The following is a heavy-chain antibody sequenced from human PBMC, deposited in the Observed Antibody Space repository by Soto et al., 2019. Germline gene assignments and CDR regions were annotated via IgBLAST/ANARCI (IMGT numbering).Heavy chain of an antibody. Sequence: QITLKESGPTLVKPTQTLTLTRTFSGFSLNTHGVGVGWVRQPAGKALEWLALIYWDDDKRYSASLNSRLTITKDTSKNQVVLTMTNMDPVDTATYYCAHAMLYCTGGSCSTWFDSWGQGTLVTVSS. CDR2: IYWDDDK. CDR3: AHAMLYCTGGSCSTWFDS. D-gene: IGHD2-15*01. J-gene: IGHJ5*01. V-gene: IGHV2-5*02. CDR1: GFSLNTHGVG.